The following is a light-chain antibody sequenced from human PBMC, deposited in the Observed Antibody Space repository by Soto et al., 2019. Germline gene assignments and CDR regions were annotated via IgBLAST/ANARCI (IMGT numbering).Light chain of an antibody. CDR1: QSVSSSY. CDR3: QQYGSLPGT. CDR2: GAS. J-gene: IGKJ1*01. Sequence: EIVLTQSPGTLSLSPGERATLSCRASQSVSSSYVAWYQRKPGQAPRLLIYGASSRATGITDRFSGSGSGTDFTLTISRLEPEDFAVYYCQQYGSLPGTFGQGTKVEIK. V-gene: IGKV3-20*01.